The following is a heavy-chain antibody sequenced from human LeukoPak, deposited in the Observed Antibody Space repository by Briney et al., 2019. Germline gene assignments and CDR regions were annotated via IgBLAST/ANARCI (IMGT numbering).Heavy chain of an antibody. CDR1: GFTFSSYA. V-gene: IGHV3-30*04. CDR2: ISYDGSNK. Sequence: PGGSLSLSYAASGFTFSSYAMHWVRPAPGKGLEWVAVISYDGSNKLYPGSVKGRFTISRDNSRNTLYLQMNSLRAEDTSVYYCARDLQSHYYDTSGYVWGQGTMVTVSS. D-gene: IGHD3-22*01. CDR3: ARDLQSHYYDTSGYV. J-gene: IGHJ3*01.